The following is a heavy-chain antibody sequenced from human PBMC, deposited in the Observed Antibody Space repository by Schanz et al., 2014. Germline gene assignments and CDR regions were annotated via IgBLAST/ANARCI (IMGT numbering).Heavy chain of an antibody. CDR3: AATTILAD. Sequence: QVLLVESGGGLVKPGGSLRLSCSASGFTFSDSFMSWIRQTPGKGLEWLSYISSSGNIIHYADSVKGRFTISRDNAKSSLYLQMNSLRDEDTAVYYCAATTILADWGQGTLVAVSS. J-gene: IGHJ4*02. CDR1: GFTFSDSF. V-gene: IGHV3-11*04. CDR2: ISSSGNII. D-gene: IGHD3-3*01.